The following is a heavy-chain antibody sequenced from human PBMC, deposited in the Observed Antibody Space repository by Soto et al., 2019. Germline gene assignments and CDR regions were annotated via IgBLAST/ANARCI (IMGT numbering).Heavy chain of an antibody. CDR2: IWYDGSNK. CDR1: GFTFSSYG. D-gene: IGHD3-22*01. CDR3: ARDYDSSGYPRYYFDY. Sequence: QVQLVESGGGVVQPGRSLRLSCAASGFTFSSYGMHWVRQAPGKGLEGVGVIWYDGSNKYYADSVKGRCTISTDNSKNTLYLQMNSLRAEDTAVYYCARDYDSSGYPRYYFDYWGQGTLVTVSS. V-gene: IGHV3-33*01. J-gene: IGHJ4*02.